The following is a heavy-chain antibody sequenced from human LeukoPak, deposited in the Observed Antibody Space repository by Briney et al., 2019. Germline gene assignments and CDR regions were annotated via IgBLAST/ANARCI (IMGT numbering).Heavy chain of an antibody. D-gene: IGHD6-19*01. CDR3: ARQIPGVAVPGYDF. CDR2: IYYIGST. V-gene: IGHV4-59*08. CDR1: GDSISSYY. J-gene: IGHJ4*02. Sequence: PSETLSHTCTVSGDSISSYYWSWVRQPPGKGLEWIGYIYYIGSTNYNPSLKSRVTILVDTSKNQFSLKLSSVTAADTAVYYCARQIPGVAVPGYDFWGQGTLVTVSS.